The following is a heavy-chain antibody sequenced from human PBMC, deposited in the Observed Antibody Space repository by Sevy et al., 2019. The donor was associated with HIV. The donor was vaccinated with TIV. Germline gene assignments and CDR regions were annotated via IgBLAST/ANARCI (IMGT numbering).Heavy chain of an antibody. D-gene: IGHD3-3*01. CDR3: ARGQVLRFLEWPTYGMDV. CDR2: INSHGTIT. CDR1: GFTFSSHW. Sequence: GGSLRLSCAASGFTFSSHWMFWVRQAPGKGLVWVSHINSHGTITNYADSVKGRFTISRDNAKNTVYLQINSLRAEDTAAYYCARGQVLRFLEWPTYGMDVWGQGTTVTVSS. V-gene: IGHV3-74*01. J-gene: IGHJ6*02.